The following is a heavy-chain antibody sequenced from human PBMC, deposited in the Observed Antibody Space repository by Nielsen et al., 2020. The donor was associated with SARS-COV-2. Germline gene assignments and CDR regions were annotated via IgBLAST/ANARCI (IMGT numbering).Heavy chain of an antibody. D-gene: IGHD6-13*01. CDR3: AKDLGVPGYSSSWYLSSYGMDV. CDR1: GFTFSTYA. CDR2: ISGSDDST. V-gene: IGHV3-23*01. J-gene: IGHJ6*02. Sequence: GGSLRLSCVASGFTFSTYAMSWVRQAPGKGLEWVSAISGSDDSTYYTDSVKGRFTISRDNSKNTLYLQMNSLRAEDTAVYYCAKDLGVPGYSSSWYLSSYGMDVWGQGTTVTVSS.